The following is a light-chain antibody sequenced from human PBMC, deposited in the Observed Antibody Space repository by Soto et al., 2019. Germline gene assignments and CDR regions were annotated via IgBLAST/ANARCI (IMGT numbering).Light chain of an antibody. CDR1: QSVSNNY. CDR2: SES. J-gene: IGKJ2*01. V-gene: IGKV3-20*01. Sequence: EVVLTQSPGTLSLSPGERATLSCRASQSVSNNYLAWYQQKPGQPPRLLIYSESSRATGIPDRFSGSASWTDFTLTISRLGPEDFAVYYCQQYGRLPYTFGQGTKLEIK. CDR3: QQYGRLPYT.